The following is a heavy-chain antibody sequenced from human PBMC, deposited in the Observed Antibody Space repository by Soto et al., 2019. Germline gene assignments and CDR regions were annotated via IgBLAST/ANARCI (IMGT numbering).Heavy chain of an antibody. V-gene: IGHV3-72*01. CDR2: IRNRANSYTT. D-gene: IGHD3-22*01. J-gene: IGHJ4*02. CDR3: TRSGRYYDGSPEY. CDR1: GFTFSDPY. Sequence: EVQLVESGGGLVQPGGSLRLSCAASGFTFSDPYMDWVRQAPGKGLEWVGRIRNRANSYTTEYAASVKGRFSISRDDSNNSLYLQMNTLKTEDTAVYYCTRSGRYYDGSPEYWGQGTLVTVSS.